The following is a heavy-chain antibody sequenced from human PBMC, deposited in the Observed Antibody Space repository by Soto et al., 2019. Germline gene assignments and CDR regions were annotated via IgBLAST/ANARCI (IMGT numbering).Heavy chain of an antibody. Sequence: GGSLRLSCTASGFSCIDYSFNWVRQAPGEGLEWVSSITHTGTNQYYADSVKGRFTISKDSADNSMILQMTSLRAEDTAVYHRARARGNDCYSDSRGHGTLVPASS. CDR3: ARARGNDCYSDS. CDR1: GFSCIDYS. D-gene: IGHD2-21*02. V-gene: IGHV3-21*01. CDR2: ITHTGTNQ. J-gene: IGHJ5*01.